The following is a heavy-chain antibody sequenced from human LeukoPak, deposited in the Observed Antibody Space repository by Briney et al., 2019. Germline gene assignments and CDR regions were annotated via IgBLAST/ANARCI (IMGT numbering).Heavy chain of an antibody. CDR2: INYSGST. CDR3: ARGFPPGSGSRGSHAFDV. D-gene: IGHD6-19*01. V-gene: IGHV4-34*01. CDR1: EMSFSAYY. Sequence: SETLSLTCAVSEMSFSAYYWNWIGQSPGKGLEWIGEINYSGSTKYTPSLECRGTILIDTPKNQFSLKLTSVTAADTAVYYCARGFPPGSGSRGSHAFDVWGQGTMVTVSS. J-gene: IGHJ3*01.